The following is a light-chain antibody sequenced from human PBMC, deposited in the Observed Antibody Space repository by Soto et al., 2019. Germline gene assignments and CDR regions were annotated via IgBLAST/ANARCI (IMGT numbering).Light chain of an antibody. Sequence: QSVLTQPPSASGSPGQSVTISCTGTSSEVGTYNYVSWYQQHPGKAPKLMIYEVSKRPSGVPDRFSGSKSGNTASLTVSGLQAEDEADYYCSSYAGSNTHYVFGTGTKLTVL. V-gene: IGLV2-8*01. CDR1: SSEVGTYNY. J-gene: IGLJ1*01. CDR3: SSYAGSNTHYV. CDR2: EVS.